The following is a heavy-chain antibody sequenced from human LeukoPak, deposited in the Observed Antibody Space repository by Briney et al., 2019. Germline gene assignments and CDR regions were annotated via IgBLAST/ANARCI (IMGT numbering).Heavy chain of an antibody. CDR2: IYYSGST. V-gene: IGHV4-30-4*01. CDR1: GGSISSGDYY. CDR3: ARDKGGSQNWFDP. D-gene: IGHD1-26*01. J-gene: IGHJ5*02. Sequence: SETLSLTCTVSGGSISSGDYYWSWIRQPPGKGPEWIGYIYYSGSTYYNPSLKSRVTISVDTSKNQFSLKLSSVTAADTAVYYCARDKGGSQNWFDPWGQGTLVTVSS.